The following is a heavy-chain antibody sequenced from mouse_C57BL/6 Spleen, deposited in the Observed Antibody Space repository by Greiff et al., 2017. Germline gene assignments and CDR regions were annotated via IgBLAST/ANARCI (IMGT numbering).Heavy chain of an antibody. CDR2: INPSSGYT. J-gene: IGHJ2*01. D-gene: IGHD2-1*01. CDR3: AREGYGNYDYFDY. V-gene: IGHV1-4*01. Sequence: QVQLQQSGAELARPGASVKMSCKASGYTFTSYTMHWVKQRPGQGLEWIGYINPSSGYTKYNQTFKDKATLTADKSSSTAYMQLSSLTSEDSAVYYCAREGYGNYDYFDYWGQGTTLTVSS. CDR1: GYTFTSYT.